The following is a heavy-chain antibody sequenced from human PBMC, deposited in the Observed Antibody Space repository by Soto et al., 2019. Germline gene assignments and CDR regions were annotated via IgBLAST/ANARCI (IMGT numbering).Heavy chain of an antibody. J-gene: IGHJ6*04. V-gene: IGHV1-8*01. CDR3: ARVSPSQLLFYYYGMDV. CDR1: GYTFTSYD. D-gene: IGHD2-2*01. Sequence: ASVKVSCKASGYTFTSYDINWVRQATGQGLEWMGWMNPNSGNTGYAQKFQGRVTMTRNTSISTAYMELSSLRSEDTAVYYCARVSPSQLLFYYYGMDVWGKGTTVTVSS. CDR2: MNPNSGNT.